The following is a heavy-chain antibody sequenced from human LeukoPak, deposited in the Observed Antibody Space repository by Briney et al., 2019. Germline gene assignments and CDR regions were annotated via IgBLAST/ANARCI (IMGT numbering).Heavy chain of an antibody. CDR3: ARDVGGSLDY. CDR2: VWFDNSNE. CDR1: GFKFNDYG. D-gene: IGHD1-26*01. J-gene: IGHJ4*02. Sequence: PGGSLRLSCTASGFKFNDYGMYWVRLPPQKGPEWVALVWFDNSNEHYADSVKGRFTISRDNARNSVYLQMSSLRGDDTAVYYCARDVGGSLDYWGQGTLVTVSS. V-gene: IGHV3-33*07.